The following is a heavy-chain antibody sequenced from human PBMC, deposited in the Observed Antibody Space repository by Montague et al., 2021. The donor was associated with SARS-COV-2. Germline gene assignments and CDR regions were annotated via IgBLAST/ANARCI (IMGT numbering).Heavy chain of an antibody. J-gene: IGHJ5*02. V-gene: IGHV3-9*01. CDR1: GFTFDDYV. CDR3: AKGQKIQWLVFNSAPDWFDP. Sequence: SLRLSCAASGFTFDDYVMHWVRQAPGKGLEWVSGIGWRSGSIDYADSVKGRFTISRDNAKNSLYLQMNSLRAEGTALYHCAKGQKIQWLVFNSAPDWFDPWGQGTLVTVSS. D-gene: IGHD5-12*01. CDR2: IGWRSGSI.